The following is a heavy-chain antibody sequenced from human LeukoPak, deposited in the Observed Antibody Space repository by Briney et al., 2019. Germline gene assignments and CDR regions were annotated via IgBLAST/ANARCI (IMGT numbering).Heavy chain of an antibody. D-gene: IGHD3-22*01. Sequence: AGSLSLSCAASGFTFSSCALSWVRQAPGKGLEWVSDICGSAGSTYYADPVKGRFTISRDNSKNTLYLQMNSLRAEEAALYYCAKGFSDTIGYYFDSWGQGALVTVSP. CDR2: ICGSAGST. J-gene: IGHJ4*02. CDR1: GFTFSSCA. V-gene: IGHV3-23*01. CDR3: AKGFSDTIGYYFDS.